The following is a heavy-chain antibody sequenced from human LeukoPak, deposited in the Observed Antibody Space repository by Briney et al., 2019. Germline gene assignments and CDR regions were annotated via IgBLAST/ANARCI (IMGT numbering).Heavy chain of an antibody. CDR1: GGSISSSNW. V-gene: IGHV4-4*02. J-gene: IGHJ4*02. CDR3: ARGKKLVRGVIISYYFDY. Sequence: NPSETLSLTCAVSGGSISSSNWWSWVRLPPGKGLEWIGEIYHSGSTNYNPSLKSRVTISVDKSKNQFSLKLSSVTAADTAVYYCARGKKLVRGVIISYYFDYWGQGTLVTVSS. D-gene: IGHD3-10*01. CDR2: IYHSGST.